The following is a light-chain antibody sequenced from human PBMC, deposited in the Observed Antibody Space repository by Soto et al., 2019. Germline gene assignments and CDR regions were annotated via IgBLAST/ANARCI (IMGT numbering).Light chain of an antibody. CDR2: EGS. CDR3: CSYAGGTTVV. J-gene: IGLJ2*01. Sequence: QSALTQPASVSGSPGQSITISCTGTSSYVGNYNLVSWYQQHPGKAPKLMVYEGSQRPSGVSNRFSGSKSGNTASLTISGLQAEDEADYYCCSYAGGTTVVFGGGTKLTVL. CDR1: SSYVGNYNL. V-gene: IGLV2-23*01.